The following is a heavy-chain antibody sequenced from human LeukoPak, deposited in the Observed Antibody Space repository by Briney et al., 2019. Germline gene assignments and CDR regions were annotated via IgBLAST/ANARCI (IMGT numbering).Heavy chain of an antibody. V-gene: IGHV3-21*01. J-gene: IGHJ6*02. CDR1: GLTFSSYS. Sequence: PGGSLRLSCVVSGLTFSSYSMSWVRQAPGKGLEWVSSISSSSSYIYYADSVKGRFTISRDNAKNSLYLQMNSLRAEDTAVYYCAREHAYGDYGYGMDVWGQGTTVTVSS. CDR2: ISSSSSYI. CDR3: AREHAYGDYGYGMDV. D-gene: IGHD4-17*01.